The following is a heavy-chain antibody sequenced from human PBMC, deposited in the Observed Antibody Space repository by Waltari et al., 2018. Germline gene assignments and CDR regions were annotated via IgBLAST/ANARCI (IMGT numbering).Heavy chain of an antibody. J-gene: IGHJ4*02. V-gene: IGHV1-2*02. CDR2: INPNSSYT. D-gene: IGHD1-7*01. CDR3: ARNYNY. Sequence: QAQLMPSGAAVRKPGASVKASCKDSGYPLSDFYLHWVRQAPGQVLEWVGWINPNSSYTKFAQKFQGRVSLTSDAAINTAYLELTSLRSDDTAVYYCARNYNYWGQGTPVIVSS. CDR1: GYPLSDFY.